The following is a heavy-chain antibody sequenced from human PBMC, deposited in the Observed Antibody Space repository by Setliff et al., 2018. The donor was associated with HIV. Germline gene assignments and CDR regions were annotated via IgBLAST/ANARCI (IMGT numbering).Heavy chain of an antibody. CDR2: INYTGET. V-gene: IGHV4-34*01. Sequence: PSETLSLRLSCAASGFAFSDFWMSWARQAPGKGLEWIGEINYTGETTYNPSLKSRVNMFIDTSKKQFSLNMASVTAADTAVYYCVRQHGDYAFGSWGQGTLVTVSS. CDR3: VRQHGDYAFGS. D-gene: IGHD4-17*01. CDR1: GFAFSDFW. J-gene: IGHJ5*01.